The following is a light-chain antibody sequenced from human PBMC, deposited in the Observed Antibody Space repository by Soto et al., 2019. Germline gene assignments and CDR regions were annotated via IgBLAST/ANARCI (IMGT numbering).Light chain of an antibody. V-gene: IGKV1-39*01. CDR1: QSISTN. Sequence: DIQTTQSPSSLSASVGDKVTITCRASQSISTNLNWYQQKPGRAPKVVIYGASSLPSGVPARFSGSGSGTDFTLTINTLQPEDFATYHCQQTDSIPSTFGQGTKLEIK. CDR3: QQTDSIPST. CDR2: GAS. J-gene: IGKJ2*01.